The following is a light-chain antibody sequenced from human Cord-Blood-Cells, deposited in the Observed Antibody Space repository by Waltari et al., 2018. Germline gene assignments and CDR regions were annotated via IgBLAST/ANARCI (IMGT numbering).Light chain of an antibody. CDR2: WAS. CDR3: QKYYSTPFT. CDR1: QSVLYSSNNKNY. V-gene: IGKV4-1*01. Sequence: DIVMTQSPDSLAVSLAERATTNSKSRQSVLYSSNNKNYLAWYQQKPGQPPKLLIYWASTRESGVPDRFSGSGSGTDFTLTISSLQAEDVAVYYCQKYYSTPFTFGPGTKVDIK. J-gene: IGKJ3*01.